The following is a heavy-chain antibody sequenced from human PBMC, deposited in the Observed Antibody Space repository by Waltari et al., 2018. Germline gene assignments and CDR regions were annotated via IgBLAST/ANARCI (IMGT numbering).Heavy chain of an antibody. V-gene: IGHV3-20*04. CDR2: INWNGGST. J-gene: IGHJ6*03. CDR1: GFTFDDYG. CDR3: ATSTAAGTLDYYYYMDV. Sequence: EVQLVESGGGVVRPGGSLRLSCAASGFTFDDYGMSWVRQAPGKGLEWVSGINWNGGSTGYADSVKGRFTISRDNAKNSRYLQMNSLRAEDTALYYCATSTAAGTLDYYYYMDVWGKGTTVTVSS. D-gene: IGHD6-13*01.